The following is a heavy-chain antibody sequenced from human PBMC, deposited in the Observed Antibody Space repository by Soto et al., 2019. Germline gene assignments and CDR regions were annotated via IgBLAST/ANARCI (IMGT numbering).Heavy chain of an antibody. J-gene: IGHJ3*02. V-gene: IGHV3-23*01. CDR2: ISGSGGST. D-gene: IGHD3-22*01. CDR3: AKALFPDYYYDSSGYFHPTDAFDI. Sequence: PGGSLRLSCAASGFTFSSYAMSWVRQAPGKGLEWVSAISGSGGSTYYADSVKGRFTISRDNSKNTLYLQMNSLRAEDTAVYYCAKALFPDYYYDSSGYFHPTDAFDIWGQGTMVTVSS. CDR1: GFTFSSYA.